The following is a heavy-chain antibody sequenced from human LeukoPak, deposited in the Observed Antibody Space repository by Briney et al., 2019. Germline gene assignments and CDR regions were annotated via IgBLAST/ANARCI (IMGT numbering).Heavy chain of an antibody. CDR2: IFASGST. V-gene: IGHV4-4*07. CDR3: ARGWAPRGEKSSFAS. D-gene: IGHD3-10*01. Sequence: PSETLSHTCTVSGASINSDYWTWVRQVAGKGLEWIGRIFASGSTNYNPYLRSRITMSVDTSKNQFSLDLSSVTAADTGVYYCARGWAPRGEKSSFASWGQGTLVTVSS. CDR1: GASINSDY. J-gene: IGHJ4*02.